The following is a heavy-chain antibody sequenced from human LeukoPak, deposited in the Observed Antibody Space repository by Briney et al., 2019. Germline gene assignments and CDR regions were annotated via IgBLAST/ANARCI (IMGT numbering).Heavy chain of an antibody. Sequence: PSETLSLTCTVSGGSISSYYWSWIRQPPGKGLEWIGYIYYSGSINYNPSLRSRVTISVDTSKNQFSLKLSSVTAADTAVYHCARGTSSSWYGYWGQGILVTVSS. J-gene: IGHJ4*02. V-gene: IGHV4-59*01. CDR3: ARGTSSSWYGY. CDR2: IYYSGSI. CDR1: GGSISSYY. D-gene: IGHD6-13*01.